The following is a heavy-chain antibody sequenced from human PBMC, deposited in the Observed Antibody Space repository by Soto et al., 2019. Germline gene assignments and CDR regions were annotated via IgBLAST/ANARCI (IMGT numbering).Heavy chain of an antibody. CDR2: IYYSGRT. V-gene: IGHV4-31*03. J-gene: IGHJ5*02. Sequence: QVQLQESGPGLLKPSQTLSLTCTVSGGSISSGGYYWSWIRQHPGKGLEWIGYIYYSGRTYYNPSIKSRVNISVDTSKNQLSMKLSSVTAADTAVYYCARDAFIAVAGIYKYNWFAPWGQGTLVTVSS. CDR3: ARDAFIAVAGIYKYNWFAP. D-gene: IGHD6-19*01. CDR1: GGSISSGGYY.